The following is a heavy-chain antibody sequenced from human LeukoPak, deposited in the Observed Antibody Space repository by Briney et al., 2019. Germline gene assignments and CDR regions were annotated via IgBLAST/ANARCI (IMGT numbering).Heavy chain of an antibody. CDR3: ARQGLTYYDFWSGYADY. CDR1: GYSFTSYW. V-gene: IGHV5-51*01. D-gene: IGHD3-3*01. CDR2: IYPGDSDT. Sequence: GESLTISCKGSGYSFTSYWIGWVRQMPGKGLEWMGIIYPGDSDTRYSPSFQGQVTISADKSISTAYLQWSSLKASDTAMYYCARQGLTYYDFWSGYADYWGQGTLVTVSS. J-gene: IGHJ4*02.